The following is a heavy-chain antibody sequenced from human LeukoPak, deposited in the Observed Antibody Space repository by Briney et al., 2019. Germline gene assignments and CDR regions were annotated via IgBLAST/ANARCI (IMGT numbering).Heavy chain of an antibody. CDR2: INHSGST. V-gene: IGHV4-34*01. CDR1: GGSFSGYY. Sequence: SETLSLTCAVYGGSFSGYYWSWIRRPPGKGLEWIGEINHSGSTNYNPSLKSRVTISVDTSKNQFSLKLSSVTAADTAVYYCARGDYGDYGGDYWGQGTLVTVSS. J-gene: IGHJ4*02. CDR3: ARGDYGDYGGDY. D-gene: IGHD4-17*01.